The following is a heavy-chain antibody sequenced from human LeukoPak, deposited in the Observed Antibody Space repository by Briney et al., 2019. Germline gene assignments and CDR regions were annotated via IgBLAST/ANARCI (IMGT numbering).Heavy chain of an antibody. V-gene: IGHV3-7*01. CDR3: ARDKYYDRYFDS. CDR2: IKQDGSEK. J-gene: IGHJ4*02. Sequence: GGSLRLSCVGSGFTFNSNWMSWVRQAPGKGLEWVANIKQDGSEKFYMDSVKGRFTISRDNAKNSVSLQMNSLRVEDTAVYYCARDKYYDRYFDSWGQGTLVTVSS. CDR1: GFTFNSNW. D-gene: IGHD3-22*01.